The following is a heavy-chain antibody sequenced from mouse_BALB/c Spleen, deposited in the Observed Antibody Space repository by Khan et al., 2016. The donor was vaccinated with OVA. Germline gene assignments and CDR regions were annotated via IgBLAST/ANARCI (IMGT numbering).Heavy chain of an antibody. D-gene: IGHD1-1*01. CDR3: ARGNYSGYYFDY. CDR2: ISYSGGT. CDR1: GYSITSGYA. Sequence: EVKLEESGPGLVKPSQSLSLTCTVTGYSITSGYAWNWIRQFPGNKLEWMGYISYSGGTSYNPSLKSRISITRDTSKNQFFLQLNSVTTEDTATYYCARGNYSGYYFDYWGQGTTLTVSS. J-gene: IGHJ2*01. V-gene: IGHV3-2*02.